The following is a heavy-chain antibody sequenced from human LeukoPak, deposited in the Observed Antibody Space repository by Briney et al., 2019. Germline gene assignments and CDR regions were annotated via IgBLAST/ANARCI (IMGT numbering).Heavy chain of an antibody. J-gene: IGHJ4*02. CDR2: SDPKSGAT. V-gene: IGHV1-2*02. CDR3: ARGNFYDNKGYSPELRY. D-gene: IGHD3-10*01. CDR1: GYTFTSYY. Sequence: ASVKVSCKTSGYTFTSYYIHWLRQAPGQRFEWMGWSDPKSGATKYEHFQGRVTMTRDTSISTAYMELSRLTSDGTAVYHCARGNFYDNKGYSPELRYWGQGTLVTVPS.